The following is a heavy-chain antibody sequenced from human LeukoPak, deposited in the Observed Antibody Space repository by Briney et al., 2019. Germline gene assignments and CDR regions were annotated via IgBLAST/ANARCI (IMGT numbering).Heavy chain of an antibody. Sequence: GGSLRLSCAASGFTFSSYAMHWVRQAPGKGLEWVAVIWYDGSNKYYADSVKGRFTISRDNSKNTLYLQMNSLRAEDTAVYYCARDGRAAVAGMYYWGQGTLVTVSS. CDR2: IWYDGSNK. CDR1: GFTFSSYA. D-gene: IGHD6-19*01. CDR3: ARDGRAAVAGMYY. V-gene: IGHV3-33*08. J-gene: IGHJ4*02.